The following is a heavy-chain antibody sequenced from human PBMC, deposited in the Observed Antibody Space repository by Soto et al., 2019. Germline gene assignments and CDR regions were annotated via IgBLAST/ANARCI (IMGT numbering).Heavy chain of an antibody. J-gene: IGHJ4*02. CDR3: ASGMGITMVRGVNDY. CDR2: ISAYNGNT. V-gene: IGHV1-18*01. Sequence: QVQLVQSGAEVKKPGASVKVSCKASGYTFTSYGISWVRQAPGQGVEWMGWISAYNGNTNYAQKLQGRVTMTTDTSTGMAYMELRGRRSDDTAVYYCASGMGITMVRGVNDYWGQGTLVTVSS. D-gene: IGHD3-10*01. CDR1: GYTFTSYG.